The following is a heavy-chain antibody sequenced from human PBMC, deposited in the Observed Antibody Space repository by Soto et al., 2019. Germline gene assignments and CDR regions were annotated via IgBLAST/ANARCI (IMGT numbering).Heavy chain of an antibody. CDR1: GGSISSSSYY. V-gene: IGHV4-39*01. Sequence: SETLSLTCTVSGGSISSSSYYWGWIRQPPGKGLEWIGSIYYSGSTYYNPSLKSRVTISVDTSKNQFSLKLSSVTAADTAVYYCAKHTHYYVDPWGQGTLVTVSS. CDR3: AKHTHYYVDP. J-gene: IGHJ5*02. D-gene: IGHD3-10*01. CDR2: IYYSGST.